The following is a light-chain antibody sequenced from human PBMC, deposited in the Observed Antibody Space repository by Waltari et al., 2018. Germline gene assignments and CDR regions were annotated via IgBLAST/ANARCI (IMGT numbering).Light chain of an antibody. CDR2: DDS. V-gene: IGLV3-10*01. J-gene: IGLJ2*01. CDR3: YSTDSSGTQRV. CDR1: ALPKKY. Sequence: SYELTQPPSVSVSPGQAARITCSGDALPKKYASWYQQKSGQAPVLVSYDDSKRPSGTPERFSGSSSGTTATLTLSGAQVEDEGDYYCYSTDSSGTQRVFGGGTKLTVL.